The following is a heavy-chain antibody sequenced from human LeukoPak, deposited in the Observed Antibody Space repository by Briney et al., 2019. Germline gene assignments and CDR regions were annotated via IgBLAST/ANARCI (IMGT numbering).Heavy chain of an antibody. V-gene: IGHV4-59*08. CDR3: ARVRDSSGYYGDDYYYMDV. Sequence: PSETLSLTCTVSGGSISSYYWSWIRQPPGKGLEWIGYIYYSGSTNYNPSLKSRVTILLDTSKNQFSLKLSSVTAADTAVYYCARVRDSSGYYGDDYYYMDVWGKGTTVTISS. J-gene: IGHJ6*03. D-gene: IGHD3-22*01. CDR1: GGSISSYY. CDR2: IYYSGST.